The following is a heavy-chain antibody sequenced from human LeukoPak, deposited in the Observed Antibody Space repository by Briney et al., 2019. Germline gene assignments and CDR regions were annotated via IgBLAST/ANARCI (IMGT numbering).Heavy chain of an antibody. CDR1: GFTFSSYA. Sequence: GGSLRLSCAASGFTFSSYAMSWVRQAPGKGLEWVSAISGSGGSTYYADSVKGRFTISRDNSKNTLYLQMNSLRAEDTAVYYCAKRGDCSSTSCANYYYYMDVWGKGTTVTVSS. V-gene: IGHV3-23*01. CDR3: AKRGDCSSTSCANYYYYMDV. J-gene: IGHJ6*03. D-gene: IGHD2-2*01. CDR2: ISGSGGST.